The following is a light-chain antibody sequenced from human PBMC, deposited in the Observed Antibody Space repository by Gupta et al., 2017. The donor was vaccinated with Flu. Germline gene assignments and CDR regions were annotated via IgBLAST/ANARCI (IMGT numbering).Light chain of an antibody. V-gene: IGLV3-21*02. CDR3: QVWDSGSDDFV. CDR2: DDN. J-gene: IGLJ1*01. Sequence: SYVLTQPPSVSVAPGQTARVTCEGDNIESKRVHWYQQTPGQAPVLVVYDDNYRPSGIPERISGSNSATTATLTTSGVEAGDEADYYCQVWDSGSDDFVFGTETKVTVL. CDR1: NIESKR.